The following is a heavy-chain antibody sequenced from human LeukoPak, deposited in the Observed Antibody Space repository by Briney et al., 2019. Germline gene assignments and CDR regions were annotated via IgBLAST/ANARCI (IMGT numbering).Heavy chain of an antibody. CDR3: ARQIEGRWFVFHY. Sequence: GESLKISCKGSGYSFTTYWIAWVRQMPGKGLEWMGIIYPGDSDTKYSPSFHGQITISADKPIGTAYLQWSSLKASDTAMYYCARQIEGRWFVFHYWGQGTLVTVSS. CDR1: GYSFTTYW. V-gene: IGHV5-51*01. CDR2: IYPGDSDT. J-gene: IGHJ4*02. D-gene: IGHD5-24*01.